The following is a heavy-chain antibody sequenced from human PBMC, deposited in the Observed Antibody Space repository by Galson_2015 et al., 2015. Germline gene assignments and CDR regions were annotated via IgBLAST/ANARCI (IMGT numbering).Heavy chain of an antibody. Sequence: SLRLSCAASGFTFSSHGMHWVRQAPGKGLEWVAVIPYDGSNKYYADSVKGRFTISRDNSKNTLSLQMNSLRAEDTAVYYCAKDRGQQLGSFDYWGQGTLVTVSS. CDR3: AKDRGQQLGSFDY. CDR1: GFTFSSHG. V-gene: IGHV3-30*18. J-gene: IGHJ4*02. D-gene: IGHD6-13*01. CDR2: IPYDGSNK.